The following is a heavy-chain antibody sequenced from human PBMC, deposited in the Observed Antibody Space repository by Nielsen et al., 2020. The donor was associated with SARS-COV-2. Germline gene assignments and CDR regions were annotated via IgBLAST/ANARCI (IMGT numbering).Heavy chain of an antibody. CDR2: ISYDGSDK. CDR1: GFTFRNYG. D-gene: IGHD6-19*01. V-gene: IGHV3-30*03. CDR3: VTGGQWLVRHPYGMEV. Sequence: GESLKISCAAAGFTFRNYGMHWVRQAPGKGLEWVAVISYDGSDKYYADSVKGRFTISRDNSKNTLYLHMNSLRAEDTVVYYCVTGGQWLVRHPYGMEVWGQGTTVTVSS. J-gene: IGHJ6*02.